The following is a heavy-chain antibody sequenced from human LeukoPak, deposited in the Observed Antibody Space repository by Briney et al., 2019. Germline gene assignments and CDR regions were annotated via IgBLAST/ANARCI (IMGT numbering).Heavy chain of an antibody. CDR2: IYYSGST. CDR3: ARDGDSDYFDH. Sequence: SQTLSLTCTVSGGSISSGGYYWSWIRQHPGKGLEWIGYIYYSGSTYYNPSLKSRVTISVDTSKNQFSLKLSSVTAADTAVYYYARDGDSDYFDHWGQGTLVTVSS. CDR1: GGSISSGGYY. J-gene: IGHJ4*02. D-gene: IGHD2-15*01. V-gene: IGHV4-31*03.